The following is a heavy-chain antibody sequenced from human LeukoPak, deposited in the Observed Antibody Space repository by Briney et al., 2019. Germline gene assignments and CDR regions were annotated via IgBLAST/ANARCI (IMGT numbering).Heavy chain of an antibody. D-gene: IGHD6-13*01. J-gene: IGHJ4*02. CDR1: GFTFSSYA. CDR3: AKGIAAAGPYFDY. CDR2: ISGGGSST. Sequence: GGSLRLSCAASGFTFSSYALSWVRQAPGKGLEWVSAISGGGSSTYYADSVKGRFTISRDNSKNTLYLQMNSLRAEDTAIYYCAKGIAAAGPYFDYWGQGTLVTVSS. V-gene: IGHV3-23*01.